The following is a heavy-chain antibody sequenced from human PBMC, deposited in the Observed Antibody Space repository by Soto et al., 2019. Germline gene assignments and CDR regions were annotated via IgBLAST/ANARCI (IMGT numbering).Heavy chain of an antibody. J-gene: IGHJ2*01. Sequence: QVQLVQSGAEVKKPGASVKVSCKASGYTFTHYGITWVRQAPGQGLEWMGWINSFSGDTNYPQKLQGRLTMTTDTSTNTVYMELRNLRSDDTAVYYGARDLHSGGKYWYFDIWGRGNLVTVSS. CDR3: ARDLHSGGKYWYFDI. D-gene: IGHD2-15*01. CDR1: GYTFTHYG. CDR2: INSFSGDT. V-gene: IGHV1-18*01.